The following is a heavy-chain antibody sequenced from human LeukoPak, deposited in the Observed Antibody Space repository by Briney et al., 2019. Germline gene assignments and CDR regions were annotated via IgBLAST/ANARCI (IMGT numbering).Heavy chain of an antibody. V-gene: IGHV1-2*02. CDR3: ARDRDILTGYYAENYYYYGMDV. CDR2: INPNSGGT. D-gene: IGHD3-9*01. J-gene: IGHJ6*02. CDR1: GYTFTGYY. Sequence: GASVKVSCKASGYTFTGYYVHWVRQAPGQGLEWMGWINPNSGGTNYAQKFQGRVTMTRDTSISTAYMELSRLRSDDTAVYYCARDRDILTGYYAENYYYYGMDVWGQGTTVTVSS.